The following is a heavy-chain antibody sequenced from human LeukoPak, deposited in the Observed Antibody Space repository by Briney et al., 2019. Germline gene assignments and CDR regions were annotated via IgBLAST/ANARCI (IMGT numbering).Heavy chain of an antibody. CDR2: INPNSGGT. J-gene: IGHJ3*02. CDR3: ARDGRQANAFDI. CDR1: GYTFTGNY. Sequence: ASVKVSCKASGYTFTGNYIHWVRQAPGQGLEWMGRINPNSGGTNCAQKFQDRVTMTWDTSISTAYMELTRLRSDDTAVYYCARDGRQANAFDIWGQGTMVTVSS. V-gene: IGHV1-2*06. D-gene: IGHD6-6*01.